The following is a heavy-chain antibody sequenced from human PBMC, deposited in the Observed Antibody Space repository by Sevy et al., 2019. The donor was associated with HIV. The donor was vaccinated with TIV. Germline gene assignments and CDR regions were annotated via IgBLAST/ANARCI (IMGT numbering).Heavy chain of an antibody. CDR1: GFTFSSYS. Sequence: GGSLRLSCAASGFTFSSYSMNWVRQAPGKGLEWVSSISSSSSYIYYADSVKGRFTISRDNAKNSLYLQMDSLRAEDTAVYYCARDGAPNYDFWSGYYRSSYYFDYRGQGTLVTVSS. V-gene: IGHV3-21*01. J-gene: IGHJ4*02. D-gene: IGHD3-3*01. CDR2: ISSSSSYI. CDR3: ARDGAPNYDFWSGYYRSSYYFDY.